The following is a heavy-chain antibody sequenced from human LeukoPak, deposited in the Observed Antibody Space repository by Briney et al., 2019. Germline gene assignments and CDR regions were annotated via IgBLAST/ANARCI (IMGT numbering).Heavy chain of an antibody. V-gene: IGHV4-59*01. D-gene: IGHD6-19*01. CDR1: GGSISSYY. Sequence: SETLSLTCTVSGGSISSYYWNWIRQPPGKGLEWIGYIYYSGSTNYNPSLKSRVTISVDTSKNQFSLKLSSVTAADTAVYYCARGGWYPESFQHWGQGALATVSS. CDR3: ARGGWYPESFQH. J-gene: IGHJ1*01. CDR2: IYYSGST.